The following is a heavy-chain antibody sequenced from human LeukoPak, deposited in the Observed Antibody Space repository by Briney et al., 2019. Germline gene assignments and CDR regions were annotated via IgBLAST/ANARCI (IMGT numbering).Heavy chain of an antibody. CDR2: ISYDGRNK. Sequence: PGGSLRLSCAASGFTFSSHAMHWVRQAPGKGLEWVAVISYDGRNKYHADSVTGRFTISRDNSKNTLYLQMNSLRAEDTAVYYCARDITGSWSIDYWDQGTLITVSS. V-gene: IGHV3-30-3*01. D-gene: IGHD6-13*01. J-gene: IGHJ4*02. CDR3: ARDITGSWSIDY. CDR1: GFTFSSHA.